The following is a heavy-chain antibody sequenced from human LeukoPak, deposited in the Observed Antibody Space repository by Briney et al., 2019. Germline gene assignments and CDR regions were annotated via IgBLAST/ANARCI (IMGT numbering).Heavy chain of an antibody. J-gene: IGHJ4*02. D-gene: IGHD3-10*01. V-gene: IGHV3-30-3*01. CDR2: ILYDGSNK. Sequence: GRPLRLSCTASGFTFRTHAMHWVRQAPGKGLEWVAIILYDGSNKHYADSVKGRFSISRDNSKNTLYLQMNSLRAEDTAVYYCARVPYGSGTYTDYWGQGTLVTVSS. CDR1: GFTFRTHA. CDR3: ARVPYGSGTYTDY.